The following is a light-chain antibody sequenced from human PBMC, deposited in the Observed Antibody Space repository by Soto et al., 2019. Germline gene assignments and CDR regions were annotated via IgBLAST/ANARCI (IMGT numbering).Light chain of an antibody. CDR2: LAS. Sequence: VVTQSPRSLPVTPGEPASISCRSSQSLLHINGYNYLDWYLQKQGQSPRLXXYLASNRASGVPDRFSGSGSGTDGTLKISRVEEEDCGVYYCIQSLQTSLTFGGGTKVDIK. CDR1: QSLLHINGYNY. V-gene: IGKV2-28*01. CDR3: IQSLQTSLT. J-gene: IGKJ4*01.